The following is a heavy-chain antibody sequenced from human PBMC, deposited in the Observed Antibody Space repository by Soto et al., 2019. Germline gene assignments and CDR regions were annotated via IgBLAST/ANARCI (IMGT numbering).Heavy chain of an antibody. D-gene: IGHD3-10*01. Sequence: EVQMLQSWGGLVQPGGSLGLSCVASGFAFDDYTMNWVRQAPGKGLEWVSRITKSGDDTYYADSVKGRFAISRDNSKNTLSLQMNSLRVEDTAVYFCAAGHGANWGQGTLVTVSS. CDR3: AAGHGAN. V-gene: IGHV3-23*01. CDR1: GFAFDDYT. CDR2: ITKSGDDT. J-gene: IGHJ4*02.